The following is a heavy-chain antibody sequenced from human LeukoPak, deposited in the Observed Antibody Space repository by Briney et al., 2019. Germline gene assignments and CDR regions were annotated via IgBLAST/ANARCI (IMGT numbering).Heavy chain of an antibody. CDR3: ARQTGSYYYYMDV. J-gene: IGHJ6*03. V-gene: IGHV4-34*01. CDR1: GGSFSGYH. Sequence: SETLSLTCAVYGGSFSGYHWSWIRQPPGKGLEWIGEINHSGSTYFNPSLKSRVTISVDTSKNQLSLNLISVTAADTAVYYCARQTGSYYYYMDVWGKGTTVTISS. CDR2: INHSGST.